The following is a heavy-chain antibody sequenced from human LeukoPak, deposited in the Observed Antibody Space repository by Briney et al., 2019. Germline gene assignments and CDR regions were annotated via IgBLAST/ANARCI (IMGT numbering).Heavy chain of an antibody. D-gene: IGHD7-27*01. CDR1: GFTFSSYG. J-gene: IGHJ6*02. CDR3: AKDQTGALYYYGMDV. Sequence: GGSLRLSCAASGFTFSSYGMHWVRQAPGKGLEWVVVISYDGSNKYYADSVKGRFTISRDNSKNTLYLQMNSLRAEDTAVYYCAKDQTGALYYYGMDVWGQGTTVTVSS. V-gene: IGHV3-30*18. CDR2: ISYDGSNK.